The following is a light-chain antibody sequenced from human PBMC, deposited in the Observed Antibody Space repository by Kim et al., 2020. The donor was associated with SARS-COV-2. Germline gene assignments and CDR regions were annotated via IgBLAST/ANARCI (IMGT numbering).Light chain of an antibody. Sequence: SASGGDRVNITCRASQSISSWLAWYQQKPGRAPTLLIYKASSLESGVPSRFSGSGSGTEFTLTISSLQPDDFATYYCQQYNSYSGTFGGGTKVEI. J-gene: IGKJ4*01. CDR3: QQYNSYSGT. CDR2: KAS. V-gene: IGKV1-5*03. CDR1: QSISSW.